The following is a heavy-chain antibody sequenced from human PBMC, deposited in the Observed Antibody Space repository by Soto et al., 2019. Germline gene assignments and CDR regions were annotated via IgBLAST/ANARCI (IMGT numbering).Heavy chain of an antibody. CDR3: ARRGSKIRYYDFWSGYYGY. V-gene: IGHV1-8*01. CDR2: MNPNSGNT. Sequence: ASVKVSCKASGYTFTSYDINWVRQATGQGLEWMGWMNPNSGNTGYAQKFQGRVTMTRNTSISTAYMELSSLRSEDTAVYYCARRGSKIRYYDFWSGYYGYWGQGTLVTVSS. J-gene: IGHJ4*02. CDR1: GYTFTSYD. D-gene: IGHD3-3*01.